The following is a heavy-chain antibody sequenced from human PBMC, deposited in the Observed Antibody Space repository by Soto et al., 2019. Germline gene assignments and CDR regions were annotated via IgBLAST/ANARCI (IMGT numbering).Heavy chain of an antibody. D-gene: IGHD3-3*02. CDR2: IYYSGST. V-gene: IGHV4-39*01. CDR3: ARLSHFWSGYPGEGDLEMDV. CDR1: GGSISSSSYY. Sequence: KPSETLSLTCTVSGGSISSSSYYWGWIRQPPGKGLEWIGSIYYSGSTYYNPSLKSRVTISVDTSKNQFSLKLSSVTAADTAVYYCARLSHFWSGYPGEGDLEMDVWGQGTTVTVSS. J-gene: IGHJ6*02.